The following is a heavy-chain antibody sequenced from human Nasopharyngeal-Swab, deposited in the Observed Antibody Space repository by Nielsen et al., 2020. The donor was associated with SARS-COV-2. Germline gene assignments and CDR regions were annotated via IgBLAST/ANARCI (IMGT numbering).Heavy chain of an antibody. CDR2: IKDDGTTT. V-gene: IGHV3-74*03. CDR3: ARAGSDHPLDYGMDV. J-gene: IGHJ6*02. Sequence: VRQAPGKGLVWVSRIKDDGTTTTYADSVKGRFTISRDNAKNIMYLQMNSLRGEDTAVYYCARAGSDHPLDYGMDVRGQGTTVTVSS.